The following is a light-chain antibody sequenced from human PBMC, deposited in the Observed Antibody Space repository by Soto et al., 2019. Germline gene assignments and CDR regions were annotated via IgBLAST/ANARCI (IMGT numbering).Light chain of an antibody. J-gene: IGKJ1*01. CDR2: DAS. CDR1: QSISSW. Sequence: DIQMTHSRFTLSASVGHRVTITGRASQSISSWLAWYQQQPGKAPKVLIYDASSLESGVQSRFSGSGSGTEFTLTIRSLQPDDFATYYCKQYNSYLTCGQGTKVDIK. V-gene: IGKV1-5*01. CDR3: KQYNSYLT.